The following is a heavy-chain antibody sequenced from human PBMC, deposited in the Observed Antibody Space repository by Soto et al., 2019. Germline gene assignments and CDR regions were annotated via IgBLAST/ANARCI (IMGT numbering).Heavy chain of an antibody. Sequence: SCIIQKRRKGLESVSAISGSGGSTSYADSVKGRFTISRDNSKTTLYLQMNSLRAEDTAVYYCAKVVVYYASEGLRGYYCGMAVWV. CDR2: ISGSGGST. V-gene: IGHV3-23*01. J-gene: IGHJ6*02. CDR3: AKVVVYYASEGLRGYYCGMAV. D-gene: IGHD3-10*01.